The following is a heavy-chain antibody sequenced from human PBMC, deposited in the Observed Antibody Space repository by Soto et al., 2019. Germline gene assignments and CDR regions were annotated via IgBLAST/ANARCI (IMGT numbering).Heavy chain of an antibody. J-gene: IGHJ5*02. V-gene: IGHV3-21*01. CDR1: GFTFSSYS. CDR3: ARPHKNP. Sequence: PGGSLRLSCAASGFTFSSYSMNWVRQAPGKGLEWVSSISSSSSYIYYADTVKDQLNISRDNAKNSLYLKMNSLRAEDTAVYYCARPHKNPWGQGTLVTVSS. CDR2: ISSSSSYI.